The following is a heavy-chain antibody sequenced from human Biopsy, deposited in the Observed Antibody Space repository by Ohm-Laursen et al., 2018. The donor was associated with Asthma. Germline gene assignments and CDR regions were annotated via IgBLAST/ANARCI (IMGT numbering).Heavy chain of an antibody. V-gene: IGHV3-21*01. CDR3: ARDAWELQKPYAYYFDY. Sequence: GSLSLSCSASGFTFSSYSMNWVRQAPGKGLEWVSSISSSSSYIYYADSVKGRFTISRDNAKNSLYLQMNSLRAEDTAVYYCARDAWELQKPYAYYFDYWGQGTLVTVSS. CDR1: GFTFSSYS. D-gene: IGHD1-26*01. J-gene: IGHJ4*02. CDR2: ISSSSSYI.